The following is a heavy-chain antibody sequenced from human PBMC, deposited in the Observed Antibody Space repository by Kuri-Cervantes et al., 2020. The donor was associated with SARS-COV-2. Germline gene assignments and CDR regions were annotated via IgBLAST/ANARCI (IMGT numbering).Heavy chain of an antibody. CDR3: TTDSYGYDNYYYYMDV. V-gene: IGHV3-21*03. CDR1: GFTFSSYS. J-gene: IGHJ6*03. CDR2: ISSSSSYI. D-gene: IGHD5-18*01. Sequence: GGSLKISCAASGFTFSSYSMNWVRQAPGKGLDWVSAISSSSSYIYYADSVKGRFTITRDNAKNSLYLQMNSLKTEDTAVYYCTTDSYGYDNYYYYMDVWGKGTTVTVSS.